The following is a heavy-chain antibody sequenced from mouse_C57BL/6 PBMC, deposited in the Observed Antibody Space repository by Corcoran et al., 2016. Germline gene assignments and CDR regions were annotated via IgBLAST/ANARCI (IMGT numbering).Heavy chain of an antibody. CDR3: ARGGGGYYSCYFDV. D-gene: IGHD2-3*01. CDR1: GFNIKNTY. Sequence: EVQLQQSVAELVRPGASVKLSCTASGFNIKNTYMHWVKQSPEHGLECIGRIDPANGNTKYAPKFQGKATTTEDTSSNTAYLQLSSLTSEDTAIYYCARGGGGYYSCYFDVWGTGTTVTVSS. CDR2: IDPANGNT. J-gene: IGHJ1*03. V-gene: IGHV14-3*01.